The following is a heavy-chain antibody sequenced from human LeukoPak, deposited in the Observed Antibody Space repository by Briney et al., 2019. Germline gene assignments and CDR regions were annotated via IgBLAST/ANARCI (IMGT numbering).Heavy chain of an antibody. CDR1: GFTFNSYE. J-gene: IGHJ4*02. V-gene: IGHV3-48*03. Sequence: GGSLRLSCAASGFTFNSYEMIWVRQAPGKGLGWISYISSCGTTIYYADSVKGRFTISRDNAKNSLYLQMNSLRAEDTAVYYCARGGSDILTQHDYWGQGTLVTVSS. D-gene: IGHD3-9*01. CDR2: ISSCGTTI. CDR3: ARGGSDILTQHDY.